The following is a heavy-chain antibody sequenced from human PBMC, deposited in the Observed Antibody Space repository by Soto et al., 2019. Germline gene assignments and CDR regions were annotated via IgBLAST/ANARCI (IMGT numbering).Heavy chain of an antibody. D-gene: IGHD1-1*01. V-gene: IGHV2-5*01. CDR1: GFSLSTSGVG. Sequence: QITLKESGPTLVKPTQTLTLTCTFSGFSLSTSGVGVGWIRQPPGKALEWLALIYWNDDKRYSPSLKSRLTITQDTSKNQVVLTMTNMDPVDTATYYCARTTQWPDYYYYGMEVWGQGTTVTVSS. CDR2: IYWNDDK. CDR3: ARTTQWPDYYYYGMEV. J-gene: IGHJ6*02.